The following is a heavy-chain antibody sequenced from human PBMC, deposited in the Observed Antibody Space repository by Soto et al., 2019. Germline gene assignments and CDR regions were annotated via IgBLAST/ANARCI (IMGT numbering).Heavy chain of an antibody. CDR1: GGTFTTYD. J-gene: IGHJ4*02. V-gene: IGHV1-69*06. Sequence: SVKVSCKASGGTFTTYDISWVRQAPGQGLEWMGGIIPLFDATKYAQKFQGRVTITADKSTGTAYMELSSLRSEDTAMYYCAKDRSSSWYNGTFYFDSWGQGTLGTVSS. D-gene: IGHD6-19*01. CDR3: AKDRSSSWYNGTFYFDS. CDR2: IIPLFDAT.